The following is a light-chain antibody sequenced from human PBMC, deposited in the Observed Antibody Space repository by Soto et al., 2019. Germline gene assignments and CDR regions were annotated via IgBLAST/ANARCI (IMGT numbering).Light chain of an antibody. CDR3: KQYGSTTRT. Sequence: EIVLTQSPGTLSLSPGERATLSCRASQSVSSYLAWYQQKPGQAPRLLIYGASSRATGIPDRFSGSGSGTVFPPPIRRLDPEVFEVYFCKQYGSTTRTFGKGPRVEIK. J-gene: IGKJ1*01. CDR1: QSVSSY. V-gene: IGKV3-20*01. CDR2: GAS.